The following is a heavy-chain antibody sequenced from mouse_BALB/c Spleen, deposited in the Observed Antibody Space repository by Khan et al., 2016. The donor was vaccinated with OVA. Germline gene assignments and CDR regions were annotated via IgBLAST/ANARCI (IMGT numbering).Heavy chain of an antibody. CDR2: IDPFSGGA. V-gene: IGHV1S135*01. D-gene: IGHD2-2*01. CDR3: TRHGYVAWFTY. CDR1: GYSFTSYY. J-gene: IGHJ3*01. Sequence: EVQLQQSGPELMKPGSSVKISCKASGYSFTSYYIHWVMQSHGKSLEWIGYIDPFSGGATYNQNFKGKATLTVDKSSSTAYIHLSNLKSEDSAVYFCTRHGYVAWFTYWGQGTLVTVS.